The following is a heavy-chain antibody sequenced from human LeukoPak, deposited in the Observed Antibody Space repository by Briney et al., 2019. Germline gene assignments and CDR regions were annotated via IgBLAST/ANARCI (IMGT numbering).Heavy chain of an antibody. CDR1: GFTFSSYA. D-gene: IGHD3-22*01. CDR2: ISGSGGST. J-gene: IGHJ6*02. Sequence: GGSLRLSCAASGFTFSSYAVSWVRQAPGKGLEWVSAISGSGGSTYYADSVKGRFTISRDNSKNTLYLQMNSLRAEDTAVYYCAKDTGMIVVVNYYYYGMDVWGQGTTVTVSS. CDR3: AKDTGMIVVVNYYYYGMDV. V-gene: IGHV3-23*01.